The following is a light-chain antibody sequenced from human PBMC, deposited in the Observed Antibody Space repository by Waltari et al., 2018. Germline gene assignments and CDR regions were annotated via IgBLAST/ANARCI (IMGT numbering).Light chain of an antibody. J-gene: IGLJ3*02. CDR3: QVWDDFIDSGV. Sequence: YVVTQPPSVSVTPGQTATLTCGGENIETKSVNWYQQKPGQAPFLVMFYDNDRPAGIPERLPGSNSGNTATLTINWVEAGDEADYHCQVWDDFIDSGVFGGGTRLSVL. V-gene: IGLV3-21*04. CDR1: NIETKS. CDR2: YDN.